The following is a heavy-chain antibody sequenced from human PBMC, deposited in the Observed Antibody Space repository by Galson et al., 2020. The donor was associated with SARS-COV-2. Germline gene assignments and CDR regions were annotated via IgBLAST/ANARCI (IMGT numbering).Heavy chain of an antibody. Sequence: GESLKISCAASGFTFSSYGMHWVRQAPGKGLEWVAVISYDGSNKYYADSVKGRFTISRDNSKNTLYLQMNSLRAEDTAVYYCAKSYSGSYLSWFDPWGQGTLVTVSS. D-gene: IGHD1-26*01. CDR3: AKSYSGSYLSWFDP. J-gene: IGHJ5*02. V-gene: IGHV3-30*18. CDR1: GFTFSSYG. CDR2: ISYDGSNK.